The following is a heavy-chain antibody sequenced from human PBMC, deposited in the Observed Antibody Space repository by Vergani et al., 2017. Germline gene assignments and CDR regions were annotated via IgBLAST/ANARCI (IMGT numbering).Heavy chain of an antibody. CDR3: AREGKLPYHYYYDYYMDV. D-gene: IGHD4-11*01. CDR1: GYTFTGYY. J-gene: IGHJ6*03. Sequence: QVQLVQSGAEVKKPGASVKVSCKASGYTFTGYYMHWVRQAPGQGLEWMGWINPNSGGTNYAQKFQGRVTMTRDTSISTAYMELGRRRSDDPAVYYCAREGKLPYHYYYDYYMDVWGKGTTVTVSS. V-gene: IGHV1-2*02. CDR2: INPNSGGT.